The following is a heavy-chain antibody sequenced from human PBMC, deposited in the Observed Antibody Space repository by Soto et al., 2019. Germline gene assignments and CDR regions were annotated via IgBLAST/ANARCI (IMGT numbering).Heavy chain of an antibody. Sequence: QVQLVQSGAEVKKPGSSVKVSCKASGGTFSSYTISWVRQAPGQGLGWMGRIIPILGIANYAKKFQGRVTITADKSTSTAYMELSSLRSEDTAVYYCARLLLGVSALDSWGQGTLVTVSS. J-gene: IGHJ4*02. V-gene: IGHV1-69*02. CDR3: ARLLLGVSALDS. CDR1: GGTFSSYT. D-gene: IGHD2-8*02. CDR2: IIPILGIA.